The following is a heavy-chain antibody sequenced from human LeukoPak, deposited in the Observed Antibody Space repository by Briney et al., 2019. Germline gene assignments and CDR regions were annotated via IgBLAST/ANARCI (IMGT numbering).Heavy chain of an antibody. CDR3: ARENWGAFDC. V-gene: IGHV3-66*01. D-gene: IGHD7-27*01. CDR1: GFTVSSSY. Sequence: PGGSLRLSCAASGFTVSSSYMSWVRQAPGKGLEWVSAIFKSGTTYYADSVKDRFTISRDNSKNTLYLQMNSLRAEDTAVYYCARENWGAFDCWGQGTLVTVSS. CDR2: IFKSGTT. J-gene: IGHJ4*02.